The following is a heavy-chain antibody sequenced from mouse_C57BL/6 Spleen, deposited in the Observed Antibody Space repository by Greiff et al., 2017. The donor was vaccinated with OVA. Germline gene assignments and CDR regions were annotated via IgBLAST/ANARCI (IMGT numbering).Heavy chain of an antibody. Sequence: QVQLQQPGAELVKPGASVKLSCKASGYTFTSYWMQWVKQRPGQGLEWIGEIDPSDSYTNYNQKFKGKATLTLATSSGTAYMQLSSLTSEDSAVYYCARRTTVRYYFDYWGQGTTLTVSS. CDR1: GYTFTSYW. D-gene: IGHD1-1*01. J-gene: IGHJ2*01. CDR3: ARRTTVRYYFDY. CDR2: IDPSDSYT. V-gene: IGHV1-50*01.